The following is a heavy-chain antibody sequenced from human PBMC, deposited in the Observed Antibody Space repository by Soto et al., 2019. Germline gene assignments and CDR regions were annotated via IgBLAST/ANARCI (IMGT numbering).Heavy chain of an antibody. V-gene: IGHV4-38-2*01. CDR3: ARGAQYRSGNYYLDY. D-gene: IGHD3-10*01. Sequence: SETLSLTCAVSGYFIASGYYWGWIRQPRGKGLEWIGSIYHSGSTFYNPSLKSRVTLSLDMSNNHFSLKLASVTAADTAVYYCARGAQYRSGNYYLDYWGQGTPVTVSS. CDR1: GYFIASGYY. CDR2: IYHSGST. J-gene: IGHJ4*02.